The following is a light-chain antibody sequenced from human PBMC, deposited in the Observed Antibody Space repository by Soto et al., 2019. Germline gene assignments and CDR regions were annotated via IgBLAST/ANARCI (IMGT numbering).Light chain of an antibody. J-gene: IGKJ1*01. CDR1: QSISSW. V-gene: IGKV1-5*01. CDR2: GAS. CDR3: QQYDKWPWT. Sequence: DIQMTQSPSTLSASVGDRVTITCRASQSISSWLAWYQQKPGKAPKLLIYGASRRATGFPARFSGSGSGTDFTLTISSLQSEDFAVYYCQQYDKWPWTFGQGTKVDIK.